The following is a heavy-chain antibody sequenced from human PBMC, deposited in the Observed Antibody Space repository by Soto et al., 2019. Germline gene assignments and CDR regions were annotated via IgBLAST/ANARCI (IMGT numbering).Heavy chain of an antibody. CDR1: GFTLRSYA. J-gene: IGHJ3*02. Sequence: GGSLRLSCAASGFTLRSYAVSWVRQAPGEGLEWVSAISGRGEITYYADSVKGRFTISRDDSKNTVYLQMNSLRAEDTAVYYCAKWARTPPSYIWGQGTMVTVSS. V-gene: IGHV3-23*01. CDR3: AKWARTPPSYI. CDR2: ISGRGEIT. D-gene: IGHD1-26*01.